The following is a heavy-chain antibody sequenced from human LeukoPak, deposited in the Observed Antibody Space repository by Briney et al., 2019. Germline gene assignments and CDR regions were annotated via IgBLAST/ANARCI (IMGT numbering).Heavy chain of an antibody. CDR1: GYSINSGDY. CDR2: VYRSGSS. Sequence: SETLSLTCTVSGYSINSGDYWGWVRQPPGKGLEWIGSVYRSGSSYYNPSLKSRVTISLDTSKNQFSLKLSSVTAADTAVYYCARGRYDTSGYPDDYWGQGTLVTVSS. V-gene: IGHV4-38-2*02. J-gene: IGHJ4*02. CDR3: ARGRYDTSGYPDDY. D-gene: IGHD3-22*01.